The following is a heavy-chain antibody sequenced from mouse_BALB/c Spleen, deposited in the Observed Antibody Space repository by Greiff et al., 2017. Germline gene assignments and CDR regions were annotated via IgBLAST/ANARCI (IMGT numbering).Heavy chain of an antibody. Sequence: QVQLQQSGPGLVAPSQSLSITCTVSGFSLTSYGVHWVRQPPGKGLEWLGVIWAGGSTNYNSALMSRLSISKDNSKSQVFLNMNSLQTDDTAMYSCASPFPYYGKGWYFDVWGAGTTVTVSS. CDR3: ASPFPYYGKGWYFDV. CDR1: GFSLTSYG. V-gene: IGHV2-9*02. CDR2: IWAGGST. J-gene: IGHJ1*01. D-gene: IGHD2-10*01.